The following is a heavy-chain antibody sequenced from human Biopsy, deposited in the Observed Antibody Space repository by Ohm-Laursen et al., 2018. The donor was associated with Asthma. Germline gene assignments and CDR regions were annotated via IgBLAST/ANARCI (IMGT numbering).Heavy chain of an antibody. CDR3: ARKAGSCISRTCYSLDF. CDR1: GGTFNTYV. Sequence: GASVKVSCKSLGGTFNTYVIGWARQAPGQGLEWMGGSNSVFGTTTYPQKFQDRVTITADDSTSTVYMELSSLRSEYTAVYYCARKAGSCISRTCYSLDFWGQGTLVTVSS. D-gene: IGHD2-2*01. CDR2: SNSVFGTT. V-gene: IGHV1-69*13. J-gene: IGHJ4*02.